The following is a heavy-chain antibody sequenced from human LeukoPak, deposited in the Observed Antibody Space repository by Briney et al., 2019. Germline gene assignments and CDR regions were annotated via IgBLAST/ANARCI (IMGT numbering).Heavy chain of an antibody. CDR2: INPSGSST. Sequence: ASVKVSCKASGYSFTSHYMHWVRQAPGQGLEWLGLINPSGSSTLYAQKFQGRVTMTRDMSTTTDYMELSSLRSEDTAVYYCASIGRGVLGAFDIWGQGTMVTVSS. J-gene: IGHJ3*02. V-gene: IGHV1-46*01. D-gene: IGHD3-10*01. CDR1: GYSFTSHY. CDR3: ASIGRGVLGAFDI.